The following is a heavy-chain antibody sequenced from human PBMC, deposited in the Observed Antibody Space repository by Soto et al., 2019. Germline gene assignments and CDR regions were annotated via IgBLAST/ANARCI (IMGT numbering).Heavy chain of an antibody. D-gene: IGHD3-10*01. CDR3: GTDQWGGAFDI. CDR2: IREDGKEI. V-gene: IGHV3-7*01. J-gene: IGHJ3*02. CDR1: GFTLSKYW. Sequence: GGSLRLSCAATGFTLSKYWMAWVRQTPGKGLEFVASIREDGKEINYVDSVKGRFTISRDNARNSLFLQMNSLRDDATAVYYCGTDQWGGAFDIGGQGTMVTVSS.